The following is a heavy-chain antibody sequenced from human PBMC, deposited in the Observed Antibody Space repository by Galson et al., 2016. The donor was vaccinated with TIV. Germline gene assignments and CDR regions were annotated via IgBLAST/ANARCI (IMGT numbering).Heavy chain of an antibody. CDR3: ARGGGYSYDFGVWLDP. CDR1: GVTFNSHA. Sequence: SVKVSCKASGVTFNSHAIDWVRQAPGQGLEWMGGITGIFGVAKYAQKFQGRVTITADESTNTAYMELNSLISEDTAVYYCARGGGYSYDFGVWLDPWGQGTLVTVSS. CDR2: ITGIFGVA. D-gene: IGHD3/OR15-3a*01. J-gene: IGHJ5*02. V-gene: IGHV1-69*13.